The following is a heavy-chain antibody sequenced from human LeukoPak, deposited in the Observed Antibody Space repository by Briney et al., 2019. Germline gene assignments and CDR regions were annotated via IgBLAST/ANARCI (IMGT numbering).Heavy chain of an antibody. CDR1: GFTFSSYG. J-gene: IGHJ4*02. CDR2: ISFDGSNK. D-gene: IGHD3-22*01. CDR3: AKGSDSSGYYFSPLLDY. Sequence: GGSLRLSCAASGFTFSSYGMHWVRQAPGKGLEWVAVISFDGSNKYYADSVKGRFTISRDISQNTLRLQMNSLRAEDTAVYYCAKGSDSSGYYFSPLLDYWGQGTLVTVSS. V-gene: IGHV3-30*18.